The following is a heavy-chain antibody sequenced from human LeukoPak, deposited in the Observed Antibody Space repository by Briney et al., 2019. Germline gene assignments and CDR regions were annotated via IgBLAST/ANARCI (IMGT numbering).Heavy chain of an antibody. V-gene: IGHV3-64*01. CDR3: AREGSYGDSDY. Sequence: GGSLRLSCAASGFSFSSYGMHWVRQAPGKGLEYVSAINSNGGSTYYANSVKGRFTISRDNSRSTLYLQMGSLRAEDTAMYYCAREGSYGDSDYWGQGTLVTVSS. D-gene: IGHD5-18*01. J-gene: IGHJ4*02. CDR1: GFSFSSYG. CDR2: INSNGGST.